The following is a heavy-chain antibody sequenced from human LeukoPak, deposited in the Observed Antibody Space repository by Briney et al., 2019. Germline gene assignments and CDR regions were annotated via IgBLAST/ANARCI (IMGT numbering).Heavy chain of an antibody. J-gene: IGHJ6*01. Sequence: GGSLRLSCAASGFTFSSYSMNWVRQAPGKGLEGVSSISSGSSHIYYADSVKGRFTISRDNAKNSLYPQMDSLRAEDTAVYYCARGVDTTMALRGGMDVWGQGTTVTVSS. CDR3: ARGVDTTMALRGGMDV. D-gene: IGHD5-18*01. CDR2: ISSGSSHI. CDR1: GFTFSSYS. V-gene: IGHV3-21*01.